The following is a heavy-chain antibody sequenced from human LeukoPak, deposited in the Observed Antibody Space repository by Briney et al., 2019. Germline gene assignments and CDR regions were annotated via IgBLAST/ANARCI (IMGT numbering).Heavy chain of an antibody. CDR1: GFTFSSYA. CDR3: AKDYDSSGYYYGSSSYFDY. D-gene: IGHD3-22*01. V-gene: IGHV3-23*01. J-gene: IGHJ4*02. CDR2: ISGSGGST. Sequence: PGGSLRLSCAASGFTFSSYAMSWVRQAPGKGLEWVSAISGSGGSTYYADSVKGRFTISRDNSKNTLYLQMNSLRAEDTAVYYCAKDYDSSGYYYGSSSYFDYWGQGTLVTVS.